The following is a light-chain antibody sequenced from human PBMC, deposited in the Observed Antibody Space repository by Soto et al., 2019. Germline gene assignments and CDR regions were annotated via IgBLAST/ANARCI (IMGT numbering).Light chain of an antibody. J-gene: IGKJ3*01. Sequence: EILMTQSPATLSVSPGERATLSCRASQSVSSNLAWYQQKPGQAPRLLIYGASTRATGIPARFSGSGSGTEFTLTISSLQSGDFAVYYCQQYNNWPFTFGPGTKVDIK. CDR1: QSVSSN. V-gene: IGKV3-15*01. CDR2: GAS. CDR3: QQYNNWPFT.